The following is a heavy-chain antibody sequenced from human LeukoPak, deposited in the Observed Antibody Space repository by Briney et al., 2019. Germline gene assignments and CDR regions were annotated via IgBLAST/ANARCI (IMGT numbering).Heavy chain of an antibody. V-gene: IGHV4-38-2*02. Sequence: PSETLSLTCTVSDYSISSGYFWTWIRQPPGKGLEWIGSIFHTGSSYYNPSLKSPVTISVDPSKNQFSLELTSVTAADTAVYYCARDLGLTISDNWFDPWGQGTLVTVSS. D-gene: IGHD3-3*01. CDR1: DYSISSGYF. CDR2: IFHTGSS. CDR3: ARDLGLTISDNWFDP. J-gene: IGHJ5*02.